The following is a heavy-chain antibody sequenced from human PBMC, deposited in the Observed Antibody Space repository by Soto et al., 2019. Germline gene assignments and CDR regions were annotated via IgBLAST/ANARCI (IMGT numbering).Heavy chain of an antibody. CDR2: IIPIFNST. V-gene: IGHV1-69*06. CDR3: AREGRGKKVGYNGLVRLGY. D-gene: IGHD2-2*02. J-gene: IGHJ4*02. Sequence: QVQLVQSGAEVKTPGSSLKVSCKVSGSRFSNYVISWVRQAPGHGLEWLGRIIPIFNSTKYAQSFQGRVTITAAKSTSTASLELSSLRSDDTAVYYCAREGRGKKVGYNGLVRLGYWGQGTLVTVSS. CDR1: GSRFSNYV.